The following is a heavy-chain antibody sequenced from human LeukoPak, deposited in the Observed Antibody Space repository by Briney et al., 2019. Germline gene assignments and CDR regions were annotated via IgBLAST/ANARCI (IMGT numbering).Heavy chain of an antibody. CDR2: ISGSGGST. CDR1: GFTFSSYA. J-gene: IGHJ4*02. V-gene: IGHV3-23*01. Sequence: GGSLRLSCAASGFTFSSYAMSWVRQAPGKGLEWVSAISGSGGSTYYADSVKGRFTISRDNAKNSLYLQMNSLRAEDTAVYYCARFAVTTGHYFDYWGQGTLVTVSS. D-gene: IGHD4-17*01. CDR3: ARFAVTTGHYFDY.